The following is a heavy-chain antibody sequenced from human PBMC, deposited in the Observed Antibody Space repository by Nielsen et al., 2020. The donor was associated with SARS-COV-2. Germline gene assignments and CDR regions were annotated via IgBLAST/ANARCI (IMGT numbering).Heavy chain of an antibody. J-gene: IGHJ4*02. V-gene: IGHV3-15*01. CDR2: IKSRADGGTE. Sequence: GGSLRLSCVTSRFTFRDAWMSWVRQAPGRGLEWVGRIKSRADGGTEDYAVPVQDRFILSRDDSQNTLYLQMNSLKSEDAALYYCTTDRGIAERPLFDSWCQGTLVTVSS. CDR1: RFTFRDAW. D-gene: IGHD6-13*01. CDR3: TTDRGIAERPLFDS.